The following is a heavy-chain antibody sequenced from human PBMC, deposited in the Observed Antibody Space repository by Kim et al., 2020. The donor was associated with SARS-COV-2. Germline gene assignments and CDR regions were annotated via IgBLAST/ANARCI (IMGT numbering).Heavy chain of an antibody. CDR2: ISAYNGNT. CDR1: GYTFTSYG. CDR3: ARDRRFGEPLPGWFDP. D-gene: IGHD3-10*01. V-gene: IGHV1-18*01. J-gene: IGHJ5*02. Sequence: ASVKVSCKASGYTFTSYGISWVRQAPGQGLEWMGWISAYNGNTNYAQKLQGRVTMTTDTSTSTAYMELRSLRSDDTAVYYCARDRRFGEPLPGWFDPWGQGTLVTVSS.